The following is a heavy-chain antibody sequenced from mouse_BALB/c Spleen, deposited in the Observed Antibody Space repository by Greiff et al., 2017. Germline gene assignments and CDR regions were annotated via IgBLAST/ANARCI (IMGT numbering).Heavy chain of an antibody. CDR2: ILPGSGST. CDR3: ARVAGYPFAY. J-gene: IGHJ3*01. D-gene: IGHD2-2*01. CDR1: GYTFSSYW. Sequence: QVQLKESGAELMKPGASVKISCKATGYTFSSYWIEWVKQRPGHGLEWIGEILPGSGSTNYNEKFKDKATLTVDKSSSTAYMQLSSPTSEDSAVYYCARVAGYPFAYWGQGTLVTVSA. V-gene: IGHV1-9*01.